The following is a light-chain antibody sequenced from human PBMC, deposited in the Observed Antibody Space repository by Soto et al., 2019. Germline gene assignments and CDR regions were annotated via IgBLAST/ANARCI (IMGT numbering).Light chain of an antibody. Sequence: EIVLTQSPATLSLSPGERATLSCRASQSVSTYLAWYQQKPGQAPRLLMYDVSTRATGLPARFSGSGSGTDFTLTISSLEPEDFAVYYCQQRSDWLGTFGQGTKVEIK. V-gene: IGKV3-11*01. CDR1: QSVSTY. J-gene: IGKJ1*01. CDR2: DVS. CDR3: QQRSDWLGT.